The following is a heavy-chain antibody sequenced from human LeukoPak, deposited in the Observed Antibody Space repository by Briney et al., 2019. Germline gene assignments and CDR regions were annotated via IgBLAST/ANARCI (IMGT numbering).Heavy chain of an antibody. CDR3: ARRKTYFDWLLSRPPYYYMDV. CDR2: INHSGST. CDR1: GGSFSGYY. Sequence: SETLSLTCAVYGGSFSGYYWSWIRQPPGKGLEWIGEINHSGSTNYNPSLKSRVTISVDTSKNQFSLKLSSVTAADTAVYYCARRKTYFDWLLSRPPYYYMDVWGKGTTVTISS. D-gene: IGHD3-9*01. V-gene: IGHV4-34*01. J-gene: IGHJ6*03.